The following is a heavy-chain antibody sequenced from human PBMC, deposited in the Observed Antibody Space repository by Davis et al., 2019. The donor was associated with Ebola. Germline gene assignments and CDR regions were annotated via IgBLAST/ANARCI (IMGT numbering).Heavy chain of an antibody. J-gene: IGHJ4*02. CDR1: GGSITGDY. V-gene: IGHV3-7*03. Sequence: PSETLSLTCTVSGGSITGDYLTWVRQAPGKGLEWVANINQDGSEKNYVDSVKGRFTISRDNSKNTLYLQMNSLRAEDTAVYYCAKGTPVRGVLFPVHFDYWGQGTLVTVSS. D-gene: IGHD3-10*01. CDR2: INQDGSEK. CDR3: AKGTPVRGVLFPVHFDY.